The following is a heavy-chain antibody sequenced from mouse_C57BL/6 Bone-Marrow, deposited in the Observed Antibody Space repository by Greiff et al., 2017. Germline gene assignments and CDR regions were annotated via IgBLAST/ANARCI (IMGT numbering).Heavy chain of an antibody. CDR1: GFTFSSYA. J-gene: IGHJ3*01. CDR3: ARDKRYYGSSYGFAY. Sequence: EVKLMESGGGLVKPGGSLKLSCAASGFTFSSYAMSWVRQTPEKRLEWVATISDGGSYTYYPDNVKGRFTISRDKAKNNLYLQMSHLKSEDTAMYYCARDKRYYGSSYGFAYWGQGTLVTVSA. V-gene: IGHV5-4*01. D-gene: IGHD1-1*01. CDR2: ISDGGSYT.